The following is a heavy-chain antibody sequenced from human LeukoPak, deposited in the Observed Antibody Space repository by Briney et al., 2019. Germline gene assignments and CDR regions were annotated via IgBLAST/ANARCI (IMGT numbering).Heavy chain of an antibody. J-gene: IGHJ6*03. Sequence: SETLSLTCAVYGGSFSGYHWSWIRQPPGKGLEWIGEINHSGSTNYNPSLKSRVTISVDTSKNQFSLKLSSVAAADTAVYYCAREWVRFYYYMDVWGKGTTVTVSS. D-gene: IGHD2-8*01. V-gene: IGHV4-34*01. CDR3: AREWVRFYYYMDV. CDR2: INHSGST. CDR1: GGSFSGYH.